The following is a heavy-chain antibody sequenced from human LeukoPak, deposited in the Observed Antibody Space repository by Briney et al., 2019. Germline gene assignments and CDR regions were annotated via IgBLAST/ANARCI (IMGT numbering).Heavy chain of an antibody. J-gene: IGHJ4*02. Sequence: GSLRLSCAASGFTFSSYAMSWVRQAPGKWLEWVSAISGSGGSTYYADSVKGRFTISRDNSKNTLYLQMNSLRAEDTAVYYCAKKNLGDYSPFDYWGQGTLVTVSS. CDR2: ISGSGGST. V-gene: IGHV3-23*01. D-gene: IGHD4-17*01. CDR3: AKKNLGDYSPFDY. CDR1: GFTFSSYA.